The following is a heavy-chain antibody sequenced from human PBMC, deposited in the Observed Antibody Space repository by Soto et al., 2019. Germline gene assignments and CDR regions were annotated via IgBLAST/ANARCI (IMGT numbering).Heavy chain of an antibody. CDR3: AKFGTYYYDSSGYTDY. CDR1: GFTFSDYA. CDR2: ISAGGST. V-gene: IGHV3-23*01. J-gene: IGHJ4*02. Sequence: GGSLRLSCTASGFTFSDYAMSWVRQPPGKGLEWVSVISAGGSTYYADSVKGRFTVSRANSKNTLYLQMNSLRAEDTAVYYCAKFGTYYYDSSGYTDYWGQGTLVTVSS. D-gene: IGHD3-22*01.